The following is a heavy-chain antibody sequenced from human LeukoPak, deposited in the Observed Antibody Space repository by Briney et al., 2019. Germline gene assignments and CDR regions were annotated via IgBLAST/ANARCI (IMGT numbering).Heavy chain of an antibody. J-gene: IGHJ4*02. Sequence: PGGSLRLSCAASGFTFSSYWMSWGRQAPGKGLEWVANIKQDGSEKYYVDSVKGRFAISRDNARNSLYLQMNSLRAEDTAVYYCARDPMTTDSRFDYWGQGTLVTVSS. CDR1: GFTFSSYW. D-gene: IGHD4-17*01. V-gene: IGHV3-7*01. CDR2: IKQDGSEK. CDR3: ARDPMTTDSRFDY.